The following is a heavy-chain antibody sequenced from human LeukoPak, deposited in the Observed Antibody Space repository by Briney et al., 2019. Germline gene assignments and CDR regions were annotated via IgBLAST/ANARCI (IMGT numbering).Heavy chain of an antibody. Sequence: SVKVSCKASGGTFNSYAISWVRQAPGQGLEWMGGIIPIFGTANYAQKFQGRVTITADESTSTAYMELSSLRSEDTAVYYCARSEESDGDYYYYYMDVWGKGTTVTVSS. CDR3: ARSEESDGDYYYYYMDV. CDR1: GGTFNSYA. D-gene: IGHD4-17*01. V-gene: IGHV1-69*13. J-gene: IGHJ6*03. CDR2: IIPIFGTA.